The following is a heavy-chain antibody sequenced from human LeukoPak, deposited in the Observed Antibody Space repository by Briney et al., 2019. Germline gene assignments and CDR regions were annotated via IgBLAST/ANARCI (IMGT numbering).Heavy chain of an antibody. Sequence: GGSLRLSCAASGFTVSSNYMGWVRQAPGRGLEWVSVIYSSGATYYADSVTGRFTISRDNSKNTLSLQINSLRAEDTAVYYCARVLSDSRGWYHFDHWGQGTLVTASS. J-gene: IGHJ4*02. CDR2: IYSSGAT. D-gene: IGHD6-19*01. CDR1: GFTVSSNY. V-gene: IGHV3-53*01. CDR3: ARVLSDSRGWYHFDH.